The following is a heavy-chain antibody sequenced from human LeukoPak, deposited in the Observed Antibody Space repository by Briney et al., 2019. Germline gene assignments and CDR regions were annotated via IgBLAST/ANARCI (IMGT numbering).Heavy chain of an antibody. D-gene: IGHD4-23*01. J-gene: IGHJ5*02. CDR2: IYYSGST. Sequence: KPSETLSLTCTVSGGSISSYYWSWIRQPPGKGLEWIGYIYYSGSTNYDPSLKSRVTISVDTSKNQFSLKLSSVTAADTAVYYCARSTRRGLVTPRLNWFDPWGQGTLVTVSS. V-gene: IGHV4-59*01. CDR3: ARSTRRGLVTPRLNWFDP. CDR1: GGSISSYY.